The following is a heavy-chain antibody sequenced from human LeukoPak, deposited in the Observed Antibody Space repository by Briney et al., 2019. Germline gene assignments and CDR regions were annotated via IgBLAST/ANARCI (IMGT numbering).Heavy chain of an antibody. V-gene: IGHV3-48*01. CDR3: ARGGAARPDY. CDR2: ISSSSSTM. CDR1: GFPFNNYV. D-gene: IGHD6-6*01. Sequence: GGSLRLSCAPSGFPFNNYVMNWVRQAPGRGLEWVSYISSSSSTMSYAESVQGRFTISRDNARNSLFLQMSSLRAEDTALYYCARGGAARPDYWGQGTLVTVSS. J-gene: IGHJ4*02.